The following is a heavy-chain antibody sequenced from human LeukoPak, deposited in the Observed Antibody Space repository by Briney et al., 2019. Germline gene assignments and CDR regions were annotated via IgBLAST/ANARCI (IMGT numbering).Heavy chain of an antibody. J-gene: IGHJ4*02. CDR1: GFTVSGNY. Sequence: GGSLRLSCAASGFTVSGNYMSWVRQAPGKGLEWVSLIYSGGSTYYADSVKGRFTISRDNSKNTLYLQMNSLRAEDTAVYYCARFSAGTLGFDCWGQGTLVTVSS. CDR3: ARFSAGTLGFDC. D-gene: IGHD6-19*01. CDR2: IYSGGST. V-gene: IGHV3-66*01.